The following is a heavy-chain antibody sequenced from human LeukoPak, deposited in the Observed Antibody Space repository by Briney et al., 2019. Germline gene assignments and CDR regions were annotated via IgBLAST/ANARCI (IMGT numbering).Heavy chain of an antibody. CDR3: ASVLLWFGELSRAFGI. CDR2: ISSSSSYI. CDR1: GFTFSSYS. D-gene: IGHD3-10*01. Sequence: PGGSLRLSCAASGFTFSSYSMNWVRQAPGKGLEWVSSISSSSSYIYYADSVKGRFTISRDNAKNSLYLQMNSLRAEDTAVYYCASVLLWFGELSRAFGIWGQGTMVTVSS. V-gene: IGHV3-21*01. J-gene: IGHJ3*02.